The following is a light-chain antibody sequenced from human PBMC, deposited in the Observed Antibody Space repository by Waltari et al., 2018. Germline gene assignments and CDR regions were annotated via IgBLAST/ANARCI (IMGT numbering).Light chain of an antibody. J-gene: IGLJ3*02. CDR2: EVT. CDR3: SSYRSRNTPVL. V-gene: IGLV2-14*01. CDR1: SSDIGAYNY. Sequence: QSALTQPASVSGSPGQSITISCTGTSSDIGAYNYVSWYQQPPSKAPKLMISEVTNRPSGVPDRFSGSKAGNTASLRISGLQAEDEADYYCSSYRSRNTPVLFGGGTTLTVV.